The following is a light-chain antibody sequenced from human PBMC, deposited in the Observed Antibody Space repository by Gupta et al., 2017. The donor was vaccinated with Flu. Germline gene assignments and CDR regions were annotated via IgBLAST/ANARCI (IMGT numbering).Light chain of an antibody. J-gene: IGKJ1*01. CDR2: AAS. Sequence: EVPKLLVFAASTMQTGVPARFSGSGSGTDFTLTIASLQPEDVATYYCQHSNSGPPTFGRGTRVDIK. CDR3: QHSNSGPPT. V-gene: IGKV1-27*01.